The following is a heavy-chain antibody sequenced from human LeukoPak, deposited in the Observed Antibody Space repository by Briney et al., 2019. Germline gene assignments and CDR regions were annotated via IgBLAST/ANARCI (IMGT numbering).Heavy chain of an antibody. CDR3: ARLKYYYDSSGYRAEYFQH. Sequence: SETLSLTCTVSGDSISTSYYYWSWIRQPPGKGLEWIGYIYYSGSTNYSPSLKSRVTISVYTSENQFSVKLSSVTAADTAVYYCARLKYYYDSSGYRAEYFQHWGQGTLVTVSS. CDR2: IYYSGST. D-gene: IGHD3-22*01. J-gene: IGHJ1*01. CDR1: GDSISTSYYY. V-gene: IGHV4-61*01.